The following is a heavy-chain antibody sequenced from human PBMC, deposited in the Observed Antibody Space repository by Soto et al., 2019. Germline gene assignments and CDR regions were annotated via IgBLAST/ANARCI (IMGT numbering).Heavy chain of an antibody. CDR3: ARSLTEGYCTITGCYTRPLYGMDV. V-gene: IGHV1-2*02. Sequence: ASVKVSCKASGYTFSGYYIHWLRQAPGQGLEWMEWINPNSGGTNYAQKFQGRVTVTRGTPTSTAYMELSRLTSDDTAVYYCARSLTEGYCTITGCYTRPLYGMDVWGQGTTVTVSS. CDR2: INPNSGGT. J-gene: IGHJ6*02. D-gene: IGHD2-2*02. CDR1: GYTFSGYY.